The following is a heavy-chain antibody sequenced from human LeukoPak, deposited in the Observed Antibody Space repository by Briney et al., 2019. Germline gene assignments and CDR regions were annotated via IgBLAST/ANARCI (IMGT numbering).Heavy chain of an antibody. CDR1: GFTFSSYG. D-gene: IGHD2-2*01. J-gene: IGHJ6*02. Sequence: GGSLRLSCAASGFTFSSYGMHWVRQAPGKGLEWVAVIWYDGSNKYYADSVKGRFTISRDNSKNTLYLQMNSLRAEDTAVYYCARARAGQYQLLFTYHYGMDVWGQGTTVTVSS. V-gene: IGHV3-33*01. CDR2: IWYDGSNK. CDR3: ARARAGQYQLLFTYHYGMDV.